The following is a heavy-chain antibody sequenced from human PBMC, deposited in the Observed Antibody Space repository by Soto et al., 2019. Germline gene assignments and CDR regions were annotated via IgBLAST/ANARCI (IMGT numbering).Heavy chain of an antibody. CDR1: GDSITSNH. CDR3: ARVSMSTVSWGFDP. V-gene: IGHV4-59*01. J-gene: IGHJ5*02. D-gene: IGHD4-4*01. Sequence: LSLTCAVSGDSITSNHWNWIRQPPGRGLEWIGYIYNSGTTKYNPSLKSRVTISVDTSKNQLSLKLSSVTAADTAAYYCARVSMSTVSWGFDPWGQGTLVTVSS. CDR2: IYNSGTT.